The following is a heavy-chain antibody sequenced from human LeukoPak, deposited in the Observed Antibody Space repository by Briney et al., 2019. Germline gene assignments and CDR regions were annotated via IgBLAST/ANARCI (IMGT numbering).Heavy chain of an antibody. Sequence: GGSLRLSCAASGFTFSSYGMSWVRQAPGKGLEWVSAISGSGGNTYYVDSVKGRFTISRDNSKNTLHLQMNILRAEDTAAYYCAKLGGNVAFWGQGTLVTVSS. V-gene: IGHV3-23*01. D-gene: IGHD4-23*01. J-gene: IGHJ4*02. CDR1: GFTFSSYG. CDR3: AKLGGNVAF. CDR2: ISGSGGNT.